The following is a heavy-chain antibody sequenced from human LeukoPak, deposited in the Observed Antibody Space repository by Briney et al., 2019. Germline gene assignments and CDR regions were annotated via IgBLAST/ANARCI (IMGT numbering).Heavy chain of an antibody. CDR1: GFTFTSYA. V-gene: IGHV3-23*01. CDR3: AKDSRLIITYFDS. Sequence: GGSLRLSCATSGFTFTSYAMSWVRQAPGRGLEWLSGISSGGGNTYYADSVRGRLAISRDNYKNTLYLQMHSLRADDTVVYFCAKDSRLIITYFDSGGQGTLVTVSS. D-gene: IGHD3-22*01. CDR2: ISSGGGNT. J-gene: IGHJ4*02.